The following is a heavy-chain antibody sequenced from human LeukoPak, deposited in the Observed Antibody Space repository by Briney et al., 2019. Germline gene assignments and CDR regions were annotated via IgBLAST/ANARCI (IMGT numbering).Heavy chain of an antibody. V-gene: IGHV4-34*01. CDR3: ARHPIYYDSSGHDY. CDR1: GGSFSGYY. J-gene: IGHJ4*02. CDR2: INHSGST. Sequence: KPSETLSLTCAVYGGSFSGYYWSWIRQPPGKGLEWIGEINHSGSTYYNPSLKSRVTISVDTSKNQFSLKLSSVTAADTAVYYCARHPIYYDSSGHDYWGQGTLVTVSS. D-gene: IGHD3-22*01.